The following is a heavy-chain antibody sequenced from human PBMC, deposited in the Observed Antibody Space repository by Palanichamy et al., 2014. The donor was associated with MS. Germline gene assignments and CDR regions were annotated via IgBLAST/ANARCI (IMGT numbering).Heavy chain of an antibody. Sequence: QLQLQESGPGLVKPSGDPCPSPALSLVAPSAVVVTTGGWIRQPPGKGLEWIGSIYYSGSTYYNPSLKSRVTISVDTSKNQFSLKLSSVTAADTAVYYCARHDAVTALFWYFDLWGRGTLVTVSS. CDR2: IYYSGST. CDR3: ARHDAVTALFWYFDL. J-gene: IGHJ2*01. CDR1: VAPSAVVVTT. D-gene: IGHD4-11*01. V-gene: IGHV4-39*01.